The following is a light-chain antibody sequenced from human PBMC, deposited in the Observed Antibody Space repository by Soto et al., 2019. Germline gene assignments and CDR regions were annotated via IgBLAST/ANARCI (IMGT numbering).Light chain of an antibody. CDR2: EVS. CDR3: CSYAGSSTPHVV. Sequence: QSVLTQPASVSGSPGQSITISCTGASSDVGSYNLVSWYQQHPGKAPKLMISEVSKRPSGVSNRISGSESGNTASLTITGRQAEDEADYYCCSYAGSSTPHVVFGGGTKLTVL. CDR1: SSDVGSYNL. V-gene: IGLV2-23*02. J-gene: IGLJ2*01.